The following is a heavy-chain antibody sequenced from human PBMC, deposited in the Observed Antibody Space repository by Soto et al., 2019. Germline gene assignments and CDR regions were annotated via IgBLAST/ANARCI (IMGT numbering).Heavy chain of an antibody. J-gene: IGHJ4*02. CDR3: ARSESRGPFDY. CDR1: GGSISSGGYY. CDR2: IYYSGST. Sequence: PSETLSLTCTVSGGSISSGGYYWSWIRQHSGKGLEWIGYIYYSGSTYYNPSLKSRVTISVDTSKNQFSLKLSSVTAADTAVYYCARSESRGPFDYWGQGTLVTVSS. V-gene: IGHV4-31*03.